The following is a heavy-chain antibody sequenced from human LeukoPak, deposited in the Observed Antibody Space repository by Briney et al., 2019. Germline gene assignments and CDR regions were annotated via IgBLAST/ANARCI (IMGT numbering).Heavy chain of an antibody. CDR2: ISSDGTTT. Sequence: GGSLRLPCAASGFTFSNYWMHWVRQAPGKGLVWVSRISSDGTTTNYADSVKGRFTISRDNAKDTLYLQMNSLGAEDTAIYFCVCIPVGFWGQGPLVTVSS. J-gene: IGHJ4*02. CDR1: GFTFSNYW. D-gene: IGHD2-8*02. V-gene: IGHV3-74*01. CDR3: VCIPVGF.